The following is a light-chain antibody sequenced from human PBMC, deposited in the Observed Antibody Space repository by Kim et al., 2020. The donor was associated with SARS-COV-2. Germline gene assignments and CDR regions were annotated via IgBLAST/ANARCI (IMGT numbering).Light chain of an antibody. Sequence: GQSITISHSGTRSDLGGYNYVSWYQQHPGKAPKLMIYDVTKRPSSISSRFSASKSANTASLTISGLQAEDEADYFCSSYTSSSSVLFGGGTQLTVL. CDR2: DVT. V-gene: IGLV2-14*03. CDR3: SSYTSSSSVL. J-gene: IGLJ2*01. CDR1: RSDLGGYNY.